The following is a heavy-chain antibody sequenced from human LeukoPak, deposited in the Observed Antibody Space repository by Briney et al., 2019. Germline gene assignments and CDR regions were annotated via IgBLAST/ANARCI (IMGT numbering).Heavy chain of an antibody. CDR2: ISSSGSYT. Sequence: PGGSLRLSCAASEFTFSDHYMSWIRQAPGKGLEWVSYISSSGSYTNYADSVKGRFTISRDNAKNSLYLQMNSLRAEDTAVYYCARDIDSFFDYWGQGTLVTVSS. CDR1: EFTFSDHY. CDR3: ARDIDSFFDY. D-gene: IGHD3-9*01. J-gene: IGHJ4*02. V-gene: IGHV3-11*06.